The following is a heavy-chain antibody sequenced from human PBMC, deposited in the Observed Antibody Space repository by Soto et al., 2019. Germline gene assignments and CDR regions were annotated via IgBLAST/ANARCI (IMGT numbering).Heavy chain of an antibody. CDR1: GDSFTSNW. D-gene: IGHD3-22*01. V-gene: IGHV5-51*01. CDR2: IYPGDSDT. Sequence: PGESLKISCKVSGDSFTSNWIGWVRQMPGKGLEWMGLIYPGDSDTRYSPSFQGQVTISADKSISTAYLQWSRLKASDSAMYYCARLYDTSVYYGSGHNWYDPWGQGTRVTVSS. CDR3: ARLYDTSVYYGSGHNWYDP. J-gene: IGHJ5*02.